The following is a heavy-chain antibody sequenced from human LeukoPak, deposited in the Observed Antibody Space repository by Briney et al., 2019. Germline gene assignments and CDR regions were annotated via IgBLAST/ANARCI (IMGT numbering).Heavy chain of an antibody. CDR3: ALGMRYFDY. CDR2: IYHSGST. J-gene: IGHJ4*02. CDR1: GGSISSGGYY. V-gene: IGHV4-30-2*01. Sequence: SETLSLTCTVSGGSISSGGYYWSWIRQPPGKGLEWIGYIYHSGSTYYNPSLKSRVTISVDRSKNQFSLKLSSATAADTAVYYCALGMRYFDYWGQGTLVTVSS. D-gene: IGHD7-27*01.